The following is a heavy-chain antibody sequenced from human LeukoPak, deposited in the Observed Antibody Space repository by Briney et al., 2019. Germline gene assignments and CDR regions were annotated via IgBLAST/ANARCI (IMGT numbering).Heavy chain of an antibody. CDR2: ISSSGSSI. J-gene: IGHJ3*02. V-gene: IGHV3-11*04. Sequence: GGSLRLSCAASGFIFSDYYMSWIRQAPGKGLEWVSYISSSGSSIYYADSVKGRFTISRDNAKNPLYLQMNSLRAEDTAVYYCARAHDYVWGSYRYSDGDAFDIWGQGTMVTVSS. CDR1: GFIFSDYY. D-gene: IGHD3-16*02. CDR3: ARAHDYVWGSYRYSDGDAFDI.